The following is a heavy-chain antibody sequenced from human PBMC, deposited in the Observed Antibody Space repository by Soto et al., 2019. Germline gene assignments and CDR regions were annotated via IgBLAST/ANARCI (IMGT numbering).Heavy chain of an antibody. CDR1: GFTFSSYA. J-gene: IGHJ6*02. Sequence: QVQLVESGGGVVQPGRSLRLSCAASGFTFSSYAMHWVRQAPGKGLEWVAVILYDGSNKYYADSVTGRFTISRDNSMNTLYLQMNSLIAEDTAGYYGARDRVTDDYDYGMYVWGQGTTVT. V-gene: IGHV3-30-3*01. CDR3: ARDRVTDDYDYGMYV. CDR2: ILYDGSNK.